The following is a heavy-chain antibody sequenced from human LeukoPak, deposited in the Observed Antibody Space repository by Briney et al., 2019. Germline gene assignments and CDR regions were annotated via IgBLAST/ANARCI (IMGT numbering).Heavy chain of an antibody. Sequence: GASVKVSCKASGYTFTGYYMHWVRQAPGQGLEWMGWINPNSGSTNYAQKFQGRVTMTRDTSITTGYMEMTSLRSDDTAVYYCARGAVAGPSPIDYWGQGTLVTVSS. CDR1: GYTFTGYY. CDR3: ARGAVAGPSPIDY. J-gene: IGHJ4*02. CDR2: INPNSGST. D-gene: IGHD6-19*01. V-gene: IGHV1-2*02.